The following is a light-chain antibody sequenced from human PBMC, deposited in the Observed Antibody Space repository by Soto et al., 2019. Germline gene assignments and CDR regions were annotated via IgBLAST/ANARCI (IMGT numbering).Light chain of an antibody. CDR1: QSVSSY. CDR2: DAS. V-gene: IGKV3-11*01. CDR3: QQRSNWPPYT. Sequence: EIVLTQSPATLSLSPGERATLSCRASQSVSSYLAWYQQKPGQAPRLLIYDASNRATGIPARFSGSGSGTDFTLTISSLGPEDFGVYYCQQRSNWPPYTFGQGTKLEIK. J-gene: IGKJ2*01.